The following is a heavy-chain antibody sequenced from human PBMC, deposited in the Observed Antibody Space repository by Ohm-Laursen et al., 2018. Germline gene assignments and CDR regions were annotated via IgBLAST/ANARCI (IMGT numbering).Heavy chain of an antibody. V-gene: IGHV3-74*03. CDR2: ISSDGTST. CDR1: GFSFRTYC. CDR3: TRGPPYYCSGGSCYTHYLDY. Sequence: SLRLSCAAFGFSFRTYCMHWVRQVPGKGLVWVSRISSDGTSTTYADSVKGRFAISRDNAKNTVYLQMNSLRAEDTAVYYCTRGPPYYCSGGSCYTHYLDYWGQGALVTVSS. D-gene: IGHD2-15*01. J-gene: IGHJ4*02.